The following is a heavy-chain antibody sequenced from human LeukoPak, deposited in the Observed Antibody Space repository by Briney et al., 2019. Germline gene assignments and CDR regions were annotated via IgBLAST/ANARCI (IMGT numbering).Heavy chain of an antibody. D-gene: IGHD6-19*01. J-gene: IGHJ5*02. CDR3: AREIAVAGTPNWFDP. V-gene: IGHV3-21*01. Sequence: PGGSLRLSCAVSGFTFSSYSMNWVRQAPGKGLEWVSSISSSSSYIYYADSVKGRFTISRDNAKNSLYLQMNSLRAEDTAVYYCAREIAVAGTPNWFDPWGQGTLVTVSS. CDR1: GFTFSSYS. CDR2: ISSSSSYI.